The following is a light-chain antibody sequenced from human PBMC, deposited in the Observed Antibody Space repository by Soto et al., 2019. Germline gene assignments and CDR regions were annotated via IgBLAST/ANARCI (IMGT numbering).Light chain of an antibody. V-gene: IGLV2-14*03. CDR3: SSYRVGGSYV. Sequence: QSALTQPASVSGSPGQSITISCSGTSSDVGRHNAVSWYQQHPCKVPQLMIYDVSIRPSGISDRLSASKSGNMASLTISGLQAEDEADYYCSSYRVGGSYVFGTGTKLTVL. CDR1: SSDVGRHNA. CDR2: DVS. J-gene: IGLJ1*01.